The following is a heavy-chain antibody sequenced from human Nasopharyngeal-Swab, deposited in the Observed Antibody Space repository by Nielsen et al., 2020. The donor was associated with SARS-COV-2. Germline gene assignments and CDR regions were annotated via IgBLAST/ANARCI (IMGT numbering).Heavy chain of an antibody. J-gene: IGHJ4*02. CDR2: ISYDGRNN. Sequence: GESLKISCAASGFTFSSYGMHWVRQAPGKGLEWVAAISYDGRNNYYADSVTGRFTISRDNSKNTLYLQMNSLRAEDTAVYYCARAIRGYSSYYFDYWGQGTLVTVSS. CDR3: ARAIRGYSSYYFDY. CDR1: GFTFSSYG. D-gene: IGHD5-18*01. V-gene: IGHV3-30*03.